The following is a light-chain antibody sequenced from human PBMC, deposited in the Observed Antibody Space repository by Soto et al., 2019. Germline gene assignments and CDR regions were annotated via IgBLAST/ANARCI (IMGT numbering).Light chain of an antibody. Sequence: QSVLTQPPSVSGAPGQRVTISCTGSSSNIGAGYDVHWYQQLPGTAPKLLIYGNNNRPSGVPDRFSGSKSGTSASLAIAGLQAEDEADYYCQSYGSSLSGYDYVFGTGTKLTVL. V-gene: IGLV1-40*01. J-gene: IGLJ1*01. CDR3: QSYGSSLSGYDYV. CDR1: SSNIGAGYD. CDR2: GNN.